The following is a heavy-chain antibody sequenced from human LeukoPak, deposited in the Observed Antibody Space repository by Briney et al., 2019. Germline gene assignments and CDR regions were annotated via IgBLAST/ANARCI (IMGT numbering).Heavy chain of an antibody. V-gene: IGHV4-30-2*01. Sequence: SETLSLTCAVSGGSISSGGYSWSWIRQPPGKGLEWIGYIYHSGSTYYNPSLKSRVTISVDRSKNQFSLKLSSVIAADTAVYYCARGGTTAYYFDYWGQGTLVTVSS. D-gene: IGHD4-17*01. CDR1: GGSISSGGYS. J-gene: IGHJ4*02. CDR2: IYHSGST. CDR3: ARGGTTAYYFDY.